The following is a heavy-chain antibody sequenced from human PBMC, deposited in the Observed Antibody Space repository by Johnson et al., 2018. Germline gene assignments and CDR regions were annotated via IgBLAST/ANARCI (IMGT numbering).Heavy chain of an antibody. CDR2: IIPIFGTA. V-gene: IGHV1-69*12. CDR3: AKDVETAMVTDY. J-gene: IGHJ4*02. D-gene: IGHD5-18*01. CDR1: GGTFSSYA. Sequence: QVQLVQSGAEVKKPGSSVKVSCKASGGTFSSYAISWVRQAPGQGLEWMGGIIPIFGTANYAQKFQGRVTITADESPSTGYMELSSLRSEDTAVYYCAKDVETAMVTDYWGQGTLVTVSS.